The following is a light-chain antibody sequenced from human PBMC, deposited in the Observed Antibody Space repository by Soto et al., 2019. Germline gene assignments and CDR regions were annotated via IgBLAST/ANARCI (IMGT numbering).Light chain of an antibody. V-gene: IGKV3-15*01. Sequence: EIVMTQSPATLSVSPGERATLSCRASQSVSSNLAWYPQKPGQTPKLLIYVASTRATGIPARFSGSGSGTEFTLTISSLQSEDFAVYYCQQYNVWPLTFGGGTKVEFK. CDR1: QSVSSN. CDR3: QQYNVWPLT. CDR2: VAS. J-gene: IGKJ4*01.